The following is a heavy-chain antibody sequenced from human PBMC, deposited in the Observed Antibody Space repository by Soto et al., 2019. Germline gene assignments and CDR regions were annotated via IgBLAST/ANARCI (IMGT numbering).Heavy chain of an antibody. CDR3: ARTVVTASYHWFDP. CDR2: IIPILGIA. Sequence: QVQLVQSGAEVKKPGSSVKVSCKASGGTFSSYTISWVRQAPGQGLEWMGRIIPILGIANYAQKFQGRVKIRADKSTSAAYMELSSLRSEDTAVYYCARTVVTASYHWFDPWGQGTLVTVSS. V-gene: IGHV1-69*02. D-gene: IGHD2-21*02. J-gene: IGHJ5*02. CDR1: GGTFSSYT.